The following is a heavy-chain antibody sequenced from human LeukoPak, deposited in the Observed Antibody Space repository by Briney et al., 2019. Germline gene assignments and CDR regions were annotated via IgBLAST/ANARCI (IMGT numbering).Heavy chain of an antibody. D-gene: IGHD5-18*01. CDR2: INPSGGST. CDR3: AREAWDTAMGDY. J-gene: IGHJ4*02. CDR1: GYTFTSYY. V-gene: IGHV1-46*01. Sequence: ASVKVSCKASGYTFTSYYMHWVRQAPGQGLEWMEIINPSGGSTSYAQKFQGRVTMTRDMSTSTVYMELSSLRSEDTAVYYCAREAWDTAMGDYWGQGTLVTVSS.